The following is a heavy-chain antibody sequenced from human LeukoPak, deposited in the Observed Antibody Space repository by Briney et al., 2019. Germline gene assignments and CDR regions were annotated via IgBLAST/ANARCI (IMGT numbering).Heavy chain of an antibody. Sequence: GGSPRLSCAASGFTVSSNYMSWVRQTPGKGLEWVSVIYSGGSTYYADSVKGRFTISRDNSKNTLYLQMNSLRAEDTAVYYCARVGQQLGFDYWGQGTLVTVSS. CDR3: ARVGQQLGFDY. CDR2: IYSGGST. D-gene: IGHD6-13*01. V-gene: IGHV3-53*01. CDR1: GFTVSSNY. J-gene: IGHJ4*02.